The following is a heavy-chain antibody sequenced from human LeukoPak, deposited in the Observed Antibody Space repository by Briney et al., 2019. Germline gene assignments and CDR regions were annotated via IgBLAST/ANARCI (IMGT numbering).Heavy chain of an antibody. CDR2: ITSSSNFI. CDR3: ARTRGSGSYHFDY. CDR1: GFTFSSYS. V-gene: IGHV3-21*01. D-gene: IGHD1-26*01. J-gene: IGHJ4*02. Sequence: GGSLRLSCAASGFTFSSYSMNWVRQAPGLGLEWVSSITSSSNFIYYADSVEGRFTISRDNAKSSLYLQMNSLRAEDTAVYYCARTRGSGSYHFDYWGQGTLVTVSS.